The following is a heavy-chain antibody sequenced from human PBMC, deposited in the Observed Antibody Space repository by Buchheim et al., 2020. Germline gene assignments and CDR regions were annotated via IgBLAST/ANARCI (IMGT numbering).Heavy chain of an antibody. D-gene: IGHD6-13*01. CDR2: IYYSGST. Sequence: QVQLQGSGPGLVKPSETLSLTCTVSGGSISSYYWSWIRQPPGKGLEWIGYIYYSGSTNYNPSLKSRVTISVDTSKNQFSLKLSSVTAADTAVYYCARGYSTTRVADYWGQGTL. CDR1: GGSISSYY. CDR3: ARGYSTTRVADY. J-gene: IGHJ4*02. V-gene: IGHV4-59*01.